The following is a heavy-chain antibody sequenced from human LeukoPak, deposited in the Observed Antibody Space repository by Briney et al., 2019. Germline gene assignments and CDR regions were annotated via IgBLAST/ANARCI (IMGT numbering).Heavy chain of an antibody. J-gene: IGHJ3*02. V-gene: IGHV4-59*08. CDR2: IYNSGST. CDR1: GGSISTYY. CDR3: ARHSVTAGTEYAFDI. D-gene: IGHD6-13*01. Sequence: SETLSLTCTVSGGSISTYYWSWIRKPPGKGLEWIGHIYNSGSTNYNPSLKSRVTISVDTSKNQFSLKLSSVTAADTAVYYCARHSVTAGTEYAFDIWGQGTMVTVSS.